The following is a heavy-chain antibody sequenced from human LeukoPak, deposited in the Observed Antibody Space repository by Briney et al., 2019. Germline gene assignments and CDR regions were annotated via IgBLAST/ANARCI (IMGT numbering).Heavy chain of an antibody. CDR2: INHSGST. J-gene: IGHJ6*03. D-gene: IGHD6-13*01. CDR3: ARSEGIAAYYYYMDV. CDR1: GGSFSGYY. Sequence: SETLSLTCAVYGGSFSGYYWSWIRQPPGKGLEWIGEINHSGSTNYNPSLKSRVTISVDTSKNQFSLKLSSVTAADTAVYYCARSEGIAAYYYYMDVWGEGTTVTVSS. V-gene: IGHV4-34*01.